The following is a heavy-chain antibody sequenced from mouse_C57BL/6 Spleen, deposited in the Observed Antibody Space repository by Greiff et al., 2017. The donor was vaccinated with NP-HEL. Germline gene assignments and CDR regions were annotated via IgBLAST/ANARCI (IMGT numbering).Heavy chain of an antibody. CDR3: ARGQPSFDY. V-gene: IGHV1-82*01. D-gene: IGHD6-1*01. CDR2: IYPGDGDT. J-gene: IGHJ2*01. CDR1: GYAFSSSW. Sequence: VQLQQSGPELVKPGASVKISCKASGYAFSSSWMNWVKQRPGKGLEWIGRIYPGDGDTNYNGKFKGKATLTADKSSSTAYMQLSSLTSEDSAVYFCARGQPSFDYWGQGTTLTVSS.